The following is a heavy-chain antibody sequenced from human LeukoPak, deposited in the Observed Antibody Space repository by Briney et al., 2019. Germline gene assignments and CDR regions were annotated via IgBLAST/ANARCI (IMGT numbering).Heavy chain of an antibody. D-gene: IGHD1-1*01. CDR1: GFTVSNNY. V-gene: IGHV3-53*01. CDR2: SYSDGST. Sequence: LSGGSLRLSCAASGFTVSNNYMSWVRQAPGKGLEWVSLSYSDGSTRYTDSVKGRFTISRDNSKNTLSLQLNSLRAEDTAVYYCARDGGSSTKEPTGGYYYYGMDVWGQGTTVTVSS. CDR3: ARDGGSSTKEPTGGYYYYGMDV. J-gene: IGHJ6*02.